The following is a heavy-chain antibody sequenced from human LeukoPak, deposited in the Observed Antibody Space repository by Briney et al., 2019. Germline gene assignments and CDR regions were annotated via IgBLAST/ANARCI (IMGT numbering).Heavy chain of an antibody. Sequence: PSETLSLTCTVSGGSISSYYWSWIRQPAGKGLEWIGRIYTSGSTNYNPSLKSRVTMSVDTSKNQFSLKLSSVTAADTAVYYCARGDIAAPGLNWFDPWGQGTLVTVSS. J-gene: IGHJ5*02. CDR3: ARGDIAAPGLNWFDP. V-gene: IGHV4-4*07. CDR1: GGSISSYY. CDR2: IYTSGST. D-gene: IGHD6-13*01.